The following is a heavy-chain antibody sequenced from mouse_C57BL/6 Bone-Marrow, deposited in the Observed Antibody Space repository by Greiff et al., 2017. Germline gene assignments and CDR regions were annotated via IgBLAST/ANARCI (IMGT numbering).Heavy chain of an antibody. CDR1: GYSITSGYY. V-gene: IGHV3-6*01. CDR2: ISYDGSN. Sequence: EVKLQESGPGLVKPSQSLSLTCSVTGYSITSGYYWNWIRQFPGNKLEWMGYISYDGSNNYNPSLKNRISITRDTSKNQFFLKLNSVTTEDTATYYCARVYYDAKSPYFDYWGQGTTLTVSS. D-gene: IGHD2-4*01. CDR3: ARVYYDAKSPYFDY. J-gene: IGHJ2*01.